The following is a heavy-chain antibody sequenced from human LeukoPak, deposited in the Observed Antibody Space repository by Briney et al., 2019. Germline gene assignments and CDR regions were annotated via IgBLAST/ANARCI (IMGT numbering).Heavy chain of an antibody. CDR1: GFTFDDYA. V-gene: IGHV3-9*03. J-gene: IGHJ3*02. Sequence: PGGSLRLSCAASGFTFDDYAMHWVRQSPRKGLEWVSGISWNSGSIGYADSVKGRFTISRDNAKNSLYLQTNSLGAEELALYYCAKGIAVGAYDAFDICGQGTMVTVSS. D-gene: IGHD6-19*01. CDR2: ISWNSGSI. CDR3: AKGIAVGAYDAFDI.